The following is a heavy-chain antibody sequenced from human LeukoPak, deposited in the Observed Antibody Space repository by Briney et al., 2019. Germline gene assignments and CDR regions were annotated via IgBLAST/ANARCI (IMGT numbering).Heavy chain of an antibody. V-gene: IGHV4-4*09. CDR2: IYTSGST. D-gene: IGHD6-19*01. CDR3: ARLGVAGTYGY. Sequence: SETLSLTCTVSSGSISSYYWSWIRQPPGKGLEWIGYIYTSGSTNYNPSLKSRVTISVDTSKNQFSLKLSSVTAADTAVYYCARLGVAGTYGYWGQGTLVTVSS. CDR1: SGSISSYY. J-gene: IGHJ4*02.